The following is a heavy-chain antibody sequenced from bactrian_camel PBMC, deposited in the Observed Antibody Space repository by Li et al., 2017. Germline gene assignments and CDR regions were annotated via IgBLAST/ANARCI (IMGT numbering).Heavy chain of an antibody. CDR2: INSDGSNT. CDR3: TLTYATRADFGY. J-gene: IGHJ6*01. D-gene: IGHD1*01. V-gene: IGHV3S5*01. CDR1: GFTFSSAY. Sequence: HVQLVESGGGLVQPGGSLRVSCVASGFTFSSAYMSWVRQAPGKGLEWVSSINSDGSNTYYVESVEGRFTISRDNSKNMLYLQMNSLKSEDTALYYCTLTYATRADFGYWGQGTQVIVS.